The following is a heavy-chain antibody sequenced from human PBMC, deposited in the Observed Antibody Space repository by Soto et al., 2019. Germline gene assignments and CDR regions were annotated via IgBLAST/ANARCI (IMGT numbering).Heavy chain of an antibody. Sequence: EVQLLESGGGLVQPGGSLRLSCAASGFTFTYAMSWVRQAPGKGLEWVSAISGSGGTTYYADSVKGRFTVSRDNSENTLYLQMSSLRAEDTAVYYCAKDSDFYDSTLYFDYWGQGTLVTVSS. CDR1: GFTFTYA. D-gene: IGHD3-22*01. J-gene: IGHJ4*02. CDR3: AKDSDFYDSTLYFDY. CDR2: ISGSGGTT. V-gene: IGHV3-23*01.